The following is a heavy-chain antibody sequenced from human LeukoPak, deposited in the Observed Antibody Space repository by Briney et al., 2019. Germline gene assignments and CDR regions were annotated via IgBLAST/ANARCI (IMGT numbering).Heavy chain of an antibody. CDR3: AKEGVFDYYGSGSLYYFDY. J-gene: IGHJ4*02. Sequence: GGSLRLSCAASGFAFSSQAMGWVRQAPGKGLEWVSDIGDSGGSTYYADSVKGRFTISRDNSKNTLYLQMNSLRAEDTAVYYCAKEGVFDYYGSGSLYYFDYWGQGTLVTVSS. V-gene: IGHV3-23*01. CDR1: GFAFSSQA. CDR2: IGDSGGST. D-gene: IGHD3-10*01.